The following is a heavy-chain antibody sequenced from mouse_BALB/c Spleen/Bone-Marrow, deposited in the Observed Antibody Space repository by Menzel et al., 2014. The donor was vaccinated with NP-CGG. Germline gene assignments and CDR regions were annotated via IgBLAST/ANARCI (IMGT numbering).Heavy chain of an antibody. CDR3: ASYCYGSSLFAY. J-gene: IGHJ3*01. Sequence: VRLKESGAELVKPGASVKLSCTASGFNIKDTYMHWVKQRPEQGLEWIGRIDPANGNTKYDPKFQGKATITADTSSNTAYLQLSSLTSEDTAVYYCASYCYGSSLFAYWGQGTLVTVSA. CDR1: GFNIKDTY. CDR2: IDPANGNT. V-gene: IGHV14-3*02. D-gene: IGHD1-1*01.